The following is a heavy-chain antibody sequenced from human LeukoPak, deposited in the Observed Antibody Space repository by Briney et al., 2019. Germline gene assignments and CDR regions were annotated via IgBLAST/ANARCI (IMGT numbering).Heavy chain of an antibody. J-gene: IGHJ5*02. V-gene: IGHV3-48*01. Sequence: GGSLRLSCAASGFTFSSYSMNWVRQAPGKGLEWVSYISSSSSTIYYADSVKGRFTISRDNSKNTLYLQMNSLRAEDTAVYYCARSWDSGSANWFDPWGQGTLVTVSS. CDR3: ARSWDSGSANWFDP. CDR1: GFTFSSYS. CDR2: ISSSSSTI. D-gene: IGHD3-22*01.